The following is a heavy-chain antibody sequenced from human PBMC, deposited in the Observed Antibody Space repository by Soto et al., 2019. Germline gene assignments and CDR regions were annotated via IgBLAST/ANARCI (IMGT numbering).Heavy chain of an antibody. CDR2: FIPILGIA. CDR3: ARDVLSVAGPWGWFDP. J-gene: IGHJ5*02. D-gene: IGHD6-19*01. Sequence: QVQLVQSGAEVKKTGSSVKVSCKASGDTFSTYTISWVRQAPGQGLEWMGRFIPILGIANYAQKFQGRVTITADKATRTAYMELTSLRSEDTAVYYCARDVLSVAGPWGWFDPWGQGTLVTVSS. V-gene: IGHV1-69*08. CDR1: GDTFSTYT.